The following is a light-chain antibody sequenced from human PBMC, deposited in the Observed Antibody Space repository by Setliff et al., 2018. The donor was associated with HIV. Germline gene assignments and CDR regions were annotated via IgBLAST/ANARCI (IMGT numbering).Light chain of an antibody. CDR1: SSDIGSYDL. CDR3: CSQAGGGTYI. CDR2: EVT. V-gene: IGLV2-23*02. Sequence: QSALTQPASVSGPPGQSCTISGTGTSSDIGSYDLVSWFQQHPGKAPKAIIYEVTKRPSGVSNRFSGSQSGNTASLPIPXXQAEDEADYFLCSQAGGGTYIFATGTKVTVL. J-gene: IGLJ1*01.